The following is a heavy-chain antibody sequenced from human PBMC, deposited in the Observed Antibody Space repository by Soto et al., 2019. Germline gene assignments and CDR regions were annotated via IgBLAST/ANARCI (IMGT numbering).Heavy chain of an antibody. CDR2: ISYDGSNK. D-gene: IGHD3-10*01. V-gene: IGHV3-30*18. CDR1: GFTFSSYG. Sequence: GALRLSCAASGFTFSSYGMHWVRQAPGKGLEWVAVISYDGSNKYYADSVKGRFTISRDNSKNTLYLQMNSLRAEDTAVYYCAKDPYGSGSYLVFNYFDYWGQGTLVTVSS. J-gene: IGHJ4*02. CDR3: AKDPYGSGSYLVFNYFDY.